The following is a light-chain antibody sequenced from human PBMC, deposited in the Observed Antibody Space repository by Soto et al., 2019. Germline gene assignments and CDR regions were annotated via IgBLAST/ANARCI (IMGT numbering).Light chain of an antibody. Sequence: DFQMTQSPSTLSASVGDRVTITCRASQSINSWLAWYQQKPGKAPKLLIYHASSLESGVPSRFSGSGSGTEFTLTISSLQPDDFATYYCQQYNSYSPLTFGGGTKVDIK. CDR1: QSINSW. CDR2: HAS. V-gene: IGKV1-5*01. J-gene: IGKJ4*01. CDR3: QQYNSYSPLT.